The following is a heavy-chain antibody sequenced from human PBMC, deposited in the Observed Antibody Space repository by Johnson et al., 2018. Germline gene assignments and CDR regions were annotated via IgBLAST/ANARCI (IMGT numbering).Heavy chain of an antibody. J-gene: IGHJ6*03. D-gene: IGHD6-13*01. CDR2: IAYEGSNN. V-gene: IGHV3-30*18. Sequence: QVQLVESGGDVVQPGRSLGLSCGASGFTFRRHDMHWVRQAPGKGREWVAVIAYEGSNNDSADSVKGRFTISRDNSKDTLYLQMNSLRVEDTAVYYCAKGAVAGTPRNYYSYHMDVWGKGTTVTVSS. CDR1: GFTFRRHD. CDR3: AKGAVAGTPRNYYSYHMDV.